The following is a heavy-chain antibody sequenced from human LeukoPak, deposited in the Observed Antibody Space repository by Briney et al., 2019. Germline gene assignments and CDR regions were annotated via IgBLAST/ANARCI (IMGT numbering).Heavy chain of an antibody. CDR2: IYPGDSDT. V-gene: IGHV5-51*01. J-gene: IGHJ6*03. D-gene: IGHD3-10*01. Sequence: GESLKISCKGSGYSFPNYWIGWVRRMPGKGLEWMGIIYPGDSDTRYSPSFRGQVTISADKSISTAYLQWSSLKASDTAMYYCARTRYYGSSYNYMDVWGKGTTVTVSS. CDR1: GYSFPNYW. CDR3: ARTRYYGSSYNYMDV.